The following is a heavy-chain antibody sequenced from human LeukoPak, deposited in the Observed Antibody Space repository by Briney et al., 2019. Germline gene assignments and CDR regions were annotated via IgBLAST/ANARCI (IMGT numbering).Heavy chain of an antibody. Sequence: SETLSRTCAVSGGSISSSNWWSWVRQPPGKGLEWIGEIYHSGSTNYNPSLKSRVTISVDKSKNQFSLKLSSVTAADTAVYYCASYSSSWDWEGYYYYGMDVWGRGTTVTVSS. CDR2: IYHSGST. CDR1: GGSISSSNW. CDR3: ASYSSSWDWEGYYYYGMDV. J-gene: IGHJ6*02. D-gene: IGHD6-13*01. V-gene: IGHV4-4*02.